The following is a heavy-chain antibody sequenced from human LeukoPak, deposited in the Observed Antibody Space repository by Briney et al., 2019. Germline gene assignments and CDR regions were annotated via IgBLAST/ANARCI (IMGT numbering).Heavy chain of an antibody. CDR3: ARGFAGEYYYDSSGPDAFDI. V-gene: IGHV4-34*01. Sequence: SETLSLTCAVYGGSFSGYYWSWIRQPPGKGLEWIGEINHSGSTNYNPSLKSRVTISVDTSKNQFSLKLSSVTAADTAVYYCARGFAGEYYYDSSGPDAFDIWGQGTMVTVSS. D-gene: IGHD3-22*01. CDR2: INHSGST. CDR1: GGSFSGYY. J-gene: IGHJ3*02.